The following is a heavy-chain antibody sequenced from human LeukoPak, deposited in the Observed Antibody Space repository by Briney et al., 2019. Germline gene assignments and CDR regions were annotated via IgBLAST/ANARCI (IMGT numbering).Heavy chain of an antibody. V-gene: IGHV3-30*18. CDR1: GFTFSSYG. CDR2: ISYDGSNK. Sequence: GGSLRLSCAASGFTFSSYGMHWVRQAPGKGLEWVAVISYDGSNKYYADSVKGRFTISRDNSKNTLYLQMSSLRAEDTAVYYCVKDLTSNAITWGQGTLVTVSS. CDR3: VKDLTSNAIT. J-gene: IGHJ5*02. D-gene: IGHD2-8*01.